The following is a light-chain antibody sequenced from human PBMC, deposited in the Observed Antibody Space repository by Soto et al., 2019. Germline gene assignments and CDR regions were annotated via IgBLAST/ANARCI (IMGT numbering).Light chain of an antibody. J-gene: IGLJ1*01. V-gene: IGLV2-14*01. Sequence: QSALTQPASVSGSPGQSITISCTGTSSDVGGYNYVSWYQHHPGKAPKLMIYEVTNRPSGVSIRFSGSKSGTTASLTISGLQVDDEADYYCLSFTSSFTYIFGTGTKVTV. CDR1: SSDVGGYNY. CDR3: LSFTSSFTYI. CDR2: EVT.